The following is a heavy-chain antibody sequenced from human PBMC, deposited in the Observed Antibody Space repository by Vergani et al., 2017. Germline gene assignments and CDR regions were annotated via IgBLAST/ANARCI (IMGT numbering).Heavy chain of an antibody. V-gene: IGHV3-33*01. J-gene: IGHJ4*02. Sequence: QVQLVESGGGVVQPGRSLRLSCAASGFRFSSYGMNWVRQAPGKGLEWVAVIWYDGSNKYYADSVKGRFTISIDNSQNTVNLQMNSLRAEDTAVYYCARDQGIAAAGTLYYFDYWGQGTLVTVSS. CDR3: ARDQGIAAAGTLYYFDY. CDR1: GFRFSSYG. CDR2: IWYDGSNK. D-gene: IGHD6-13*01.